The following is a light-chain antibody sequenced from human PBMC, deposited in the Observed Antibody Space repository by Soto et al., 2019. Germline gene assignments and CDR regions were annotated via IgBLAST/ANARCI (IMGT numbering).Light chain of an antibody. J-gene: IGLJ2*01. Sequence: QSALTQPASVSGSPGQSIAFSCTGTSRDIGDYKYVSWYQQHPGKAPKLMIYDVSNRPSGVSNRFSGSMSGNTASLTISGLQPEDEADYYCSSYTGSSTVVVGGGTKLTVL. CDR3: SSYTGSSTVV. CDR2: DVS. CDR1: SRDIGDYKY. V-gene: IGLV2-14*01.